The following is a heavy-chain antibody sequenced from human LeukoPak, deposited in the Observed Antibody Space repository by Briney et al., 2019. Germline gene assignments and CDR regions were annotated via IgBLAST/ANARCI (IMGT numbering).Heavy chain of an antibody. CDR3: ARDNIQPNHYHYYGMDV. Sequence: GGSLRLSCAASGFTFSSYGMHWVRQAPGKGLEWVAVIWYDGSNKYYADSVKGRFTISRDNSKNTLYLQMNSLRAEDTAVYYCARDNIQPNHYHYYGMDVWGQGTTVTVSS. CDR2: IWYDGSNK. CDR1: GFTFSSYG. V-gene: IGHV3-33*01. J-gene: IGHJ6*02. D-gene: IGHD5-18*01.